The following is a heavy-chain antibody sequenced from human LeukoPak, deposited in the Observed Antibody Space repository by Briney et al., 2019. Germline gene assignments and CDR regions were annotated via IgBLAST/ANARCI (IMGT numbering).Heavy chain of an antibody. Sequence: GGSLRLSCAASGFTVSTNYMSWVRQAPGTGLEWVSVIYSGGSTYYADSVKGRFTISRDNSKNTLYLQMNSLRAGDTAVYYCARVASLSSGNADYFDYWGQGTLVTVSS. D-gene: IGHD5-12*01. CDR2: IYSGGST. CDR1: GFTVSTNY. CDR3: ARVASLSSGNADYFDY. J-gene: IGHJ4*02. V-gene: IGHV3-66*01.